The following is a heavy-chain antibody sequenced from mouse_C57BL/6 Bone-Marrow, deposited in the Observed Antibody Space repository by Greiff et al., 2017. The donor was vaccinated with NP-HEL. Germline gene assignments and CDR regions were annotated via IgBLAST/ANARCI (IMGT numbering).Heavy chain of an antibody. J-gene: IGHJ3*01. Sequence: QVQLQQSGAELARPGASVKLSCKASGYTFTSSGISWVKQRTGQGLEWIGEIYPRSGNTYYNEKFKGKATLTADKSSSTAYMELRSLTSEDSAVYFCAAGCLLAWFAYWGQGTLVTVSA. CDR2: IYPRSGNT. CDR3: AAGCLLAWFAY. D-gene: IGHD1-1*01. V-gene: IGHV1-81*01. CDR1: GYTFTSSG.